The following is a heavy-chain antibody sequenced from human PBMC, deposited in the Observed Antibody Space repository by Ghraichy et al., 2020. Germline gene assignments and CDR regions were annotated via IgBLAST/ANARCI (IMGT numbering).Heavy chain of an antibody. CDR1: GFTFSSYS. J-gene: IGHJ4*02. V-gene: IGHV3-21*01. D-gene: IGHD5-18*01. CDR2: ISSSSSYI. Sequence: GSLRLSCAASGFTFSSYSMNWVRQAPGKGLEWVSSISSSSSYIYYADSVKGRFTISRDNAKNSLYLQMNSLRAEDTAVYYCARDDRKRGYSYGSLDYWGQGTLVTVSS. CDR3: ARDDRKRGYSYGSLDY.